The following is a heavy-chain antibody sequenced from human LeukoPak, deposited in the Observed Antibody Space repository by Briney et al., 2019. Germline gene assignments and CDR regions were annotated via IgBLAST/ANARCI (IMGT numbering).Heavy chain of an antibody. V-gene: IGHV1-2*02. Sequence: ASVNVSCKASGYTFTGYYMHWVRQAPGQGLEWMGWINPNSGGTNYAQKFQGRLTMTRDTSISTAYMELSRLRSDDTAVYYCARDFWAYYGSGSYLLWGQGTLVTVSS. D-gene: IGHD3-10*01. J-gene: IGHJ4*02. CDR2: INPNSGGT. CDR3: ARDFWAYYGSGSYLL. CDR1: GYTFTGYY.